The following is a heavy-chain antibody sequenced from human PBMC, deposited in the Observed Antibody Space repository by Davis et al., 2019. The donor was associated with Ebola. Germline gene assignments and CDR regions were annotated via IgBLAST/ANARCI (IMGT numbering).Heavy chain of an antibody. V-gene: IGHV1-69*10. CDR1: GGTFSSYA. CDR3: QRVVAQDAFDI. D-gene: IGHD2-15*01. CDR2: IIPILGIA. Sequence: SVKVSCKASGGTFSSYAISWVRQAPGQGLEWMGGIIPILGIANYAQKLQGRVTMTTDTSTSTAYMELRSLRSDDTAVYYCQRVVAQDAFDIWGQGTMVTVSS. J-gene: IGHJ3*02.